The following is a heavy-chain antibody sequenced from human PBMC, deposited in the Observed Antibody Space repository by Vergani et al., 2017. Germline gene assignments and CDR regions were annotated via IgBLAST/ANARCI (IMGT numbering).Heavy chain of an antibody. V-gene: IGHV3-21*01. D-gene: IGHD2-2*02. CDR2: ISSSSSYI. CDR1: GFTFSSYS. J-gene: IGHJ6*02. CDR3: ARDGRIAHTRNMDV. Sequence: EVQLVESGGGLVKPGGSLRLSCAASGFTFSSYSMNWVRQAPGKGLEWVSSISSSSSYIYYADSVKGRFTISRDNAKNSLYLQMNSLRAEDTAVYYCARDGRIAHTRNMDVWGQGTTVTVSS.